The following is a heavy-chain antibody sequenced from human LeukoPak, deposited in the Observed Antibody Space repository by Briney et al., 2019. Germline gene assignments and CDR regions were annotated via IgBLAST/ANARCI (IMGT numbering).Heavy chain of an antibody. D-gene: IGHD6-6*01. V-gene: IGHV1-2*02. Sequence: GASVKVSCKASGYTFTGHYMNWVRLAPGQGIEWMGWINPTGGTTYAQKFQDRVTMTRDTSINTAYMELSGLRSDDTAVYYCARDLGWSSSHWGQGTLVTVSS. J-gene: IGHJ4*02. CDR3: ARDLGWSSSH. CDR2: INPTGGT. CDR1: GYTFTGHY.